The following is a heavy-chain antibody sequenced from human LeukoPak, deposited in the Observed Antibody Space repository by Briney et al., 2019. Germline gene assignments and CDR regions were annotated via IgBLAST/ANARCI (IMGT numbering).Heavy chain of an antibody. CDR1: GGSFSGYY. Sequence: SETLSLTCAVYGGSFSGYYWSWIRQPPGKGLEWIGEINHSGSTNYNPSLKSRVTISVDTSKNQFSLKLSSVTAADTAVYYCATHHSSTWYSFFDYWGQGTLVTVSS. CDR3: ATHHSSTWYSFFDY. D-gene: IGHD6-13*01. V-gene: IGHV4-34*01. CDR2: INHSGST. J-gene: IGHJ4*02.